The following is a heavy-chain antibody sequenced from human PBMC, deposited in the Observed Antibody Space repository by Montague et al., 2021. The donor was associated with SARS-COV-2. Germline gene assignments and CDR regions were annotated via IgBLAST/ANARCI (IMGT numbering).Heavy chain of an antibody. CDR1: GGSFSVFY. J-gene: IGHJ3*01. D-gene: IGHD2-2*01. CDR2: INHSGTA. V-gene: IGHV4-34*01. Sequence: SETLSLTCAVYGGSFSVFYWSWTRKSPRSGQERIVVINHSGTANYNQYPSSRVSITVDTYKTKFTLKLTSVTAADTVMYYCAKEREVVRAARTLVAFDQWGQGTMVTVSS. CDR3: AKEREVVRAARTLVAFDQ.